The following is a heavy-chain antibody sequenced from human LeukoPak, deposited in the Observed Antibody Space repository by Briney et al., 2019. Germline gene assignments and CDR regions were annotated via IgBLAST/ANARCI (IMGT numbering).Heavy chain of an antibody. CDR1: GGTFSSYA. CDR2: LIPIFGTA. D-gene: IGHD3-10*01. V-gene: IGHV1-69*13. Sequence: SVKVSCKASGGTFSSYAISWVRQAPGQGLEWMGGLIPIFGTANYAQKFQGRVTITADESTSTAYMELSSLRSEDTAVYYCARDRTYYYGSGSYYIAAFDIWGQGTMVTVSS. CDR3: ARDRTYYYGSGSYYIAAFDI. J-gene: IGHJ3*02.